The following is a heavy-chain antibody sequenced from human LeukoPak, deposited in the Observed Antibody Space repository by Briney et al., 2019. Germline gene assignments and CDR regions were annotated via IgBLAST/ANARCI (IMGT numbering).Heavy chain of an antibody. CDR3: ARATIAARHDWFDP. CDR1: GGSISSYY. Sequence: SETLSLNCTVSGGSISSYYWSWIRQPPGKGLEWIGYIYYSGSTNYNPSLKSRVTISVDTSKNQFSLKLSSVTAADTAVYYCARATIAARHDWFDPSGQGTLVTVSS. D-gene: IGHD6-6*01. V-gene: IGHV4-59*01. J-gene: IGHJ5*02. CDR2: IYYSGST.